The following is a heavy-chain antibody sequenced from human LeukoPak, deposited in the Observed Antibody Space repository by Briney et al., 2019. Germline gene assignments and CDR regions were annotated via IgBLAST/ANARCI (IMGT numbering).Heavy chain of an antibody. J-gene: IGHJ6*03. D-gene: IGHD5-18*01. CDR2: ISAYNGNT. V-gene: IGHV1-18*01. CDR1: GYTFTSYG. Sequence: AASVKVSCKASGYTFTSYGISWVRQAPGQGLEWMGWISAYNGNTNYAQKLQGRVTMTTDTSTSTAYMELRSLRSDDTAVYYCARFYPTRGTAMVTRHKRGRTDYYYYMDVWGKGTTVTVSS. CDR3: ARFYPTRGTAMVTRHKRGRTDYYYYMDV.